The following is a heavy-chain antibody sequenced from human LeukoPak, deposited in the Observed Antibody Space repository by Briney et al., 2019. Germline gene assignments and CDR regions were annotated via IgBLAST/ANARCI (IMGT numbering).Heavy chain of an antibody. J-gene: IGHJ4*02. V-gene: IGHV1-2*02. CDR1: GYTFTGYY. Sequence: ASVKVSCKASGYTFTGYYMHWVRQAPGQGLEWMGWINPDSGGSNYAQKFQGRVTMTRDTSISTAYMELNSLKSDDTAVYYCARVRFDWLSDTYYFDYWGQGTLVTVSS. CDR3: ARVRFDWLSDTYYFDY. CDR2: INPDSGGS. D-gene: IGHD3-9*01.